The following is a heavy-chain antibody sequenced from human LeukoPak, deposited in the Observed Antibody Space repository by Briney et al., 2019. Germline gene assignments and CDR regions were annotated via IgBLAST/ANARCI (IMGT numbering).Heavy chain of an antibody. J-gene: IGHJ4*02. CDR1: GFTFSSYA. Sequence: GGSLRLSCAASGFTFSSYAMSWVRQAPGKGLEWVSAISGSGGSTYYADSVKGRFTISRDNSKNTLYLQMNSLRAEDTAVYYCARVRDSSTSCSDYWGQGTLVTVSS. CDR2: ISGSGGST. CDR3: ARVRDSSTSCSDY. D-gene: IGHD2-2*01. V-gene: IGHV3-23*01.